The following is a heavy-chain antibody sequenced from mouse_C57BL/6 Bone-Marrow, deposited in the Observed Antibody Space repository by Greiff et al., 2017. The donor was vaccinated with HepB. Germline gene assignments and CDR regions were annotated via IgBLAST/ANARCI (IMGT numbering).Heavy chain of an antibody. J-gene: IGHJ4*01. CDR1: GFTFSDYY. V-gene: IGHV5-12*01. CDR3: ARQGSYAMDY. Sequence: EVKLMESGGGLVQPGGSLKLSCAASGFTFSDYYMYWVRQTPEKRLEWVAYISNGGGSTYYPDTVKGRFTISRDNAKNTLYLQMSRLKSEDTAMYYCARQGSYAMDYWGQGTSVTVSS. CDR2: ISNGGGST.